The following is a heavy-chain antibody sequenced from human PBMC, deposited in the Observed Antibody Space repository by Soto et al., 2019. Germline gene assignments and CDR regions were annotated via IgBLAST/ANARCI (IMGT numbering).Heavy chain of an antibody. CDR1: GCTFSSYA. D-gene: IGHD3-22*01. CDR2: IIPIFGTA. CDR3: AREGYYYDSSGYQFDY. J-gene: IGHJ4*02. Sequence: GASGKVSCKASGCTFSSYAISCVRQAPGQGLEWMGGIIPIFGTANYAQKFQGRVTITADKSTSTAYMELSSLRSEDTAVYYCAREGYYYDSSGYQFDYWGQGTLVTVSS. V-gene: IGHV1-69*06.